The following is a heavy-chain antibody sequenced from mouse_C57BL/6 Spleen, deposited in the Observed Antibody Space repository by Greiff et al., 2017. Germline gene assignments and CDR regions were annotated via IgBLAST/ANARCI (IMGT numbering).Heavy chain of an antibody. Sequence: EVKVVESGGGLVQPGGSLSLSCAASGFTFTDYYMSWVRQPPGKALEWLGFIRNKANGYTTEYSASVKGRFTISRDNSQSILYLQMNALRAEDSATYYCARYDDYEGDFDYWGQGTTLTVSS. CDR3: ARYDDYEGDFDY. V-gene: IGHV7-3*01. J-gene: IGHJ2*01. D-gene: IGHD2-4*01. CDR1: GFTFTDYY. CDR2: IRNKANGYTT.